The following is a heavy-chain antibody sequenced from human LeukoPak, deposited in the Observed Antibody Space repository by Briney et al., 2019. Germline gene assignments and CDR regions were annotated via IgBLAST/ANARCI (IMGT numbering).Heavy chain of an antibody. J-gene: IGHJ4*02. Sequence: GGSLRLSCAASGFTFDDYAMHWVRQAPGKGLEWVSGINWNGGSTGYADSVKGRFTISRDNAKNSLYLQMNSLRAEDTALYYCARGDSSGWQYYFDYWGQGTLVTVSS. CDR1: GFTFDDYA. V-gene: IGHV3-20*04. D-gene: IGHD6-19*01. CDR2: INWNGGST. CDR3: ARGDSSGWQYYFDY.